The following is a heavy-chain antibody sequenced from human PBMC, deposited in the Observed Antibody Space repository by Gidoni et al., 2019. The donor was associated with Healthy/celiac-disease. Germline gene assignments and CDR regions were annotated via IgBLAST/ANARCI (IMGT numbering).Heavy chain of an antibody. Sequence: EVQLVESGGGLVKPGGSLAPPGQPLDFPFSGYTWTWVGQAPGKGLEWVSSISSSSSYRYYADSVKGRFTISRDNAKNSLYLQMNSLRAEDTAVYYCARECVSSSWYLGGLFPRYYFDYWGQGTLVTVSS. CDR2: ISSSSSYR. D-gene: IGHD6-13*01. J-gene: IGHJ4*02. CDR1: DFPFSGYT. CDR3: ARECVSSSWYLGGLFPRYYFDY. V-gene: IGHV3-21*01.